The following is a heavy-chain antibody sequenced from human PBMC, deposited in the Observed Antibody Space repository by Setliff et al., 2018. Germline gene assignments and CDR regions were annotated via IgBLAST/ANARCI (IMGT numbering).Heavy chain of an antibody. V-gene: IGHV1-46*01. CDR2: INPSCGRT. CDR1: GYTFTSHY. CDR3: ARDVFPYHYEGAFDI. Sequence: ASVKVSCKASGYTFTSHYMHWVRQAPGLGLEWMGTINPSCGRTSYAQKFQGRVTMTRDTSTSTVYTDMSSLRSEDTAVYYCARDVFPYHYEGAFDIWGQGTMVTVSS. J-gene: IGHJ3*02. D-gene: IGHD3-22*01.